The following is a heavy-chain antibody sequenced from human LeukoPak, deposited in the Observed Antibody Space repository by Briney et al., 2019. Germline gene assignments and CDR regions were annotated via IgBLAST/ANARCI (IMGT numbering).Heavy chain of an antibody. D-gene: IGHD5-18*01. Sequence: PSETLSLTCTVSGGSISSGSYYWSWIRQPAGKGLEWIGRIYTSGSTNYNPSLKSRVTISVDTSKNQFSLKLSSVTAADTAVYYCARVPAARSGYHFDYWGQGTLVTVSS. V-gene: IGHV4-61*02. CDR1: GGSISSGSYY. J-gene: IGHJ4*02. CDR2: IYTSGST. CDR3: ARVPAARSGYHFDY.